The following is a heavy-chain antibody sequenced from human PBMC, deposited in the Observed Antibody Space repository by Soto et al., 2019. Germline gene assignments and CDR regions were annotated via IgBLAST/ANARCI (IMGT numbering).Heavy chain of an antibody. CDR1: GFTFSSYG. CDR2: ISYDGSNK. Sequence: ESGGGVVQPGRSLRLSCAASGFTFSSYGMHWVRQAPGKGLEWVAVISYDGSNKYYADSVKGRFTISRDNSKNTLYLQMNSLRAEDTAVYYCAKDVDTAMVTMYYFDYWGQGTLVTVSS. V-gene: IGHV3-30*18. CDR3: AKDVDTAMVTMYYFDY. D-gene: IGHD5-18*01. J-gene: IGHJ4*02.